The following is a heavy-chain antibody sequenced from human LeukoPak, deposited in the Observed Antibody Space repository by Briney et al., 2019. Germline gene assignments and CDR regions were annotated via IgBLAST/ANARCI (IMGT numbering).Heavy chain of an antibody. V-gene: IGHV3-15*07. CDR3: TTEGVAGTLGGYYYYGMDV. CDR1: GLTFSNAW. Sequence: GGSLRLSCGASGLTFSNAWMNWVRQAPGKGLEWVGRIKSKTDGGTIDYAAPVKGRFTVSRDDSKNTLYLQMNSLKTEDTAVYYCTTEGVAGTLGGYYYYGMDVWGQGTTVTVSS. J-gene: IGHJ6*02. CDR2: IKSKTDGGTI. D-gene: IGHD6-19*01.